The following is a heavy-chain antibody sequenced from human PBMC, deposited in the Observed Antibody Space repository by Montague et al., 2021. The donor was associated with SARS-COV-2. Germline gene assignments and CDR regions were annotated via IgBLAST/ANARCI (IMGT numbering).Heavy chain of an antibody. CDR3: ARVFPRWLQFDPYFDD. CDR2: IYYSRSA. D-gene: IGHD5-24*01. J-gene: IGHJ4*02. V-gene: IGHV4-59*01. Sequence: SETLSLTCTVSGGSISSYYWSWSWQPPGKGLEWIGIIYYSRSANYNPSLYSRVTISTDTSKNQFSLKLSSVTAADTAVYYCARVFPRWLQFDPYFDDWGQGTLVTVSS. CDR1: GGSISSYY.